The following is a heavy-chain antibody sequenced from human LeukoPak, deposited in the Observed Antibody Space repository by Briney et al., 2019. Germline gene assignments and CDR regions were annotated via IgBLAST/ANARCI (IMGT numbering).Heavy chain of an antibody. D-gene: IGHD6-13*01. J-gene: IGHJ6*02. CDR1: GYTFTSYG. CDR2: MNPNSGNT. Sequence: ASVKVSCKASGYTFTSYGINWVRQATGQGLEWMGWMNPNSGNTGYAQKFQGRVTMTRNTSISTAYMELSSLRSEDTAVYHCARPRQLVHDYYYGMDVWGQGTTVTVSS. CDR3: ARPRQLVHDYYYGMDV. V-gene: IGHV1-8*01.